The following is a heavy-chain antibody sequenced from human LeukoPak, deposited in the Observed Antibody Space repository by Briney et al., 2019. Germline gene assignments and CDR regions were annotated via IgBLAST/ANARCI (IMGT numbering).Heavy chain of an antibody. V-gene: IGHV3-23*01. Sequence: PGGSLRLSCEASGFTFSSYAMSWVRQAPGKGLEWVSAISGSGGSTYYADSVKGRFTISRDNSKNTLYLQMNSLRAEDTAVYYCAKDSLPGDLDIVATAFDYWGQGTLVTVSS. J-gene: IGHJ4*02. CDR1: GFTFSSYA. D-gene: IGHD5-12*01. CDR2: ISGSGGST. CDR3: AKDSLPGDLDIVATAFDY.